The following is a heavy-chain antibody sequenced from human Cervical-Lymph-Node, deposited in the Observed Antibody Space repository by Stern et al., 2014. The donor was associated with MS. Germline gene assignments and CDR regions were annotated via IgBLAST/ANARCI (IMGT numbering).Heavy chain of an antibody. CDR1: GYTLVNYG. J-gene: IGHJ4*02. V-gene: IGHV1-18*04. D-gene: IGHD2-21*01. CDR2: ISGSKGNA. CDR3: ATMGGGGVDY. Sequence: QVQLVESGAEMKRPGASVKVSCKASGYTLVNYGINWVRQAPGQGLEWMGWISGSKGNADYAQKLQGRVTMTTDTSTNTAYMELRSLRSDDTAVYYCATMGGGGVDYWGQGTRVTVSS.